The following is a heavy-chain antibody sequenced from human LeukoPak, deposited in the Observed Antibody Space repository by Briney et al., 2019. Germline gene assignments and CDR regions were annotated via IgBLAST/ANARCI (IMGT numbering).Heavy chain of an antibody. D-gene: IGHD2-2*01. V-gene: IGHV3-33*08. CDR3: ARDQGVVVPGAFDI. CDR2: IWYDGSNK. Sequence: GGSLRLSCAASGFTFSSYSMNWVRQAPDKGLEWVAVIWYDGSNKYYADSVKGRFTISRDNSKNTLYLQMNSLRAEDTAVYYCARDQGVVVPGAFDIWGQGTMVTVSS. CDR1: GFTFSSYS. J-gene: IGHJ3*02.